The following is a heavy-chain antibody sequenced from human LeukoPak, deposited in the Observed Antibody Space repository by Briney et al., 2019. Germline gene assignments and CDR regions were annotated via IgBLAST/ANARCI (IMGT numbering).Heavy chain of an antibody. D-gene: IGHD3-22*01. CDR3: ARGRGYYDSSGYFDY. Sequence: SVKVSCKASGGTFSSYAISWVRQAPGQGLEWMGRIILIFGIANYAQKFQGRVTITADKSTSTAYMELSSLRSEDTAVYYCARGRGYYDSSGYFDYWGQGTLVTVSS. CDR2: IILIFGIA. J-gene: IGHJ4*02. V-gene: IGHV1-69*04. CDR1: GGTFSSYA.